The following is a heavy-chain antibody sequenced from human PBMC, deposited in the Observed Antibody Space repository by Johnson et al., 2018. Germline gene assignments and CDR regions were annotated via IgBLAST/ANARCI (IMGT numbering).Heavy chain of an antibody. CDR2: IYYNGDT. CDR3: AREWGAFDI. Sequence: QVQLQESGPGLVKPSETLSLTCTVSGDSISSYYWSWIRQPPGKGLEWIAFIYYNGDTSYNPSLKSRVTISVDTSKNHFSLKLSSVTAADTAVYYCAREWGAFDIWGQGTMVTVSS. CDR1: GDSISSYY. J-gene: IGHJ3*02. V-gene: IGHV4-59*01. D-gene: IGHD1-26*01.